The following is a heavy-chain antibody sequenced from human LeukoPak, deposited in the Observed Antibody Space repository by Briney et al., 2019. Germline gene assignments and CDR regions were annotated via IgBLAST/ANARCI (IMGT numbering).Heavy chain of an antibody. D-gene: IGHD1-26*01. Sequence: GASVKVSCKASGYTFSNSYIHWVRQAPGQGLEWMGSMNPKSGGTKYAQKFQGRVSMTRDTSISTAYMELASLTSDDTAMYYCARAGGRSWFDPWGQGTLVTVSS. CDR2: MNPKSGGT. V-gene: IGHV1-2*02. CDR3: ARAGGRSWFDP. CDR1: GYTFSNSY. J-gene: IGHJ5*02.